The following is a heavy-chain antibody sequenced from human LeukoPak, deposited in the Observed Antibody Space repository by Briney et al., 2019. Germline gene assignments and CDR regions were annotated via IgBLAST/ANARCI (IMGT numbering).Heavy chain of an antibody. CDR2: ISSSSSYI. Sequence: GGSLRLSCAASGFTFSSYSMNWVREAPGKGLEWVSSISSSSSYIYFADSVKGRFTISRDNAKNSLYLQMNSLRAEDTAVYYCARDQNVVVPAAMVTIFDYWGQGTLVTVSS. V-gene: IGHV3-21*01. CDR3: ARDQNVVVPAAMVTIFDY. CDR1: GFTFSSYS. D-gene: IGHD2-2*01. J-gene: IGHJ4*02.